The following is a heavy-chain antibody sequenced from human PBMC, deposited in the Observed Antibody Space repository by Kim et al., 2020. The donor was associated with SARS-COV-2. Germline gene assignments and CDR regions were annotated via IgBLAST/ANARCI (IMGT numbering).Heavy chain of an antibody. D-gene: IGHD5-12*01. CDR3: ARIGGRDGYNWGVFDY. Sequence: SETLSLTCTVSGGSISSSSYYWGWIRQPPGKGLEWIGSIYYSGSTYYNPSLKSRVTISVDTSKNQFSLKLSSVTAADTAVYYCARIGGRDGYNWGVFDYWGQGTLVTVSS. CDR2: IYYSGST. V-gene: IGHV4-39*01. J-gene: IGHJ4*02. CDR1: GGSISSSSYY.